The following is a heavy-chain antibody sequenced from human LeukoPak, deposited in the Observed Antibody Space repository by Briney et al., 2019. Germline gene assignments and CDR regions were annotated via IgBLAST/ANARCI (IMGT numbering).Heavy chain of an antibody. J-gene: IGHJ5*02. CDR2: INHTGRV. CDR1: GGSFSGYY. Sequence: SETLSLTCAVYGGSFSGYYWSWIRQPPGKGLEWIGEINHTGRVHYYPSLKSRVTISVDTSKNQFSLKLNSVTAADTAVYYCVRGAYCSGGNCYGTRFDPWGQGTLVTASS. CDR3: VRGAYCSGGNCYGTRFDP. V-gene: IGHV4-34*01. D-gene: IGHD2-15*01.